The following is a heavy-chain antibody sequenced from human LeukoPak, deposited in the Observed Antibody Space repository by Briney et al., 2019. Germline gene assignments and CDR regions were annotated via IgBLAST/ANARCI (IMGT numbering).Heavy chain of an antibody. CDR1: GYTFTGYY. V-gene: IGHV1-2*02. D-gene: IGHD3-22*01. CDR2: INPNSGGT. Sequence: GASVKVSCKASGYTFTGYYMHWVRQAPGQGLEWMGWINPNSGGTNYAQKFQGRVTMTRDTSISTAYMELSSLRSEDMAVYYCARVSHDSSGYYYGAFDIWGQGTMATVSS. CDR3: ARVSHDSSGYYYGAFDI. J-gene: IGHJ3*02.